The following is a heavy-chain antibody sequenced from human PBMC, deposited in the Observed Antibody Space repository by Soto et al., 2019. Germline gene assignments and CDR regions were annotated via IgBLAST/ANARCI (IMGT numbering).Heavy chain of an antibody. J-gene: IGHJ4*02. D-gene: IGHD3-3*01. Sequence: ASVKVSCKASGYTFTSYAMHWVRQAPGQRLEWVGWINAGNGNTKYSQKFQGRVTITRDTSASTAYMELSSLRSEDTAVYYCASEKTIFGVVIPDYWGQGTLVTVSS. CDR1: GYTFTSYA. CDR3: ASEKTIFGVVIPDY. V-gene: IGHV1-3*01. CDR2: INAGNGNT.